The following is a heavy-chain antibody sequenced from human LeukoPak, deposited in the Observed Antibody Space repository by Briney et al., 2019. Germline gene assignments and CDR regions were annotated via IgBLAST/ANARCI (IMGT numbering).Heavy chain of an antibody. V-gene: IGHV3-74*01. Sequence: GGSLRLSCAASGFTFSSHWMHWVRQAPGKGLVWVSRISSDGSSTNYADSVKGRFTISRDNSKNTLYLQMNSLRAEDTAVYYCAKDNTVGGAFDIWGQGTMVTVSS. CDR1: GFTFSSHW. CDR3: AKDNTVGGAFDI. J-gene: IGHJ3*02. D-gene: IGHD4-23*01. CDR2: ISSDGSST.